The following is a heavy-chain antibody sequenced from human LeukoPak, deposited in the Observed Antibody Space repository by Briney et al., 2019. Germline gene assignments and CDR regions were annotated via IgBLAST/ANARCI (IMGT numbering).Heavy chain of an antibody. D-gene: IGHD2-21*02. Sequence: GSLRLSCAASGFTFSDYYMSWIRQPPGKGLEWIGEINHSGSTNYNPSLKSRVTISVDTSKNQFSLKLSSVTAADTAVYYCARLEMVVTAITRFDYWGQGTLVTVSS. V-gene: IGHV4-34*01. CDR3: ARLEMVVTAITRFDY. J-gene: IGHJ4*02. CDR1: GFTFSDYY. CDR2: INHSGST.